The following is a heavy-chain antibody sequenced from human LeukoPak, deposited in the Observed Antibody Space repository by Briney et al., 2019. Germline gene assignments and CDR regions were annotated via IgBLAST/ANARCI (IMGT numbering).Heavy chain of an antibody. D-gene: IGHD2/OR15-2a*01. CDR1: GFTFSDSG. CDR2: INSDGSWT. J-gene: IGHJ4*02. V-gene: IGHV3-74*01. Sequence: GGSLRLSCAASGFTFSDSGMHWVRQAPGKGLVWVSHINSDGSWTSYADSVKGRFTISKDNAKNTVYLQMNSLRAEDTAVYYCVSFYETYWGRGTLVTVSS. CDR3: VSFYETY.